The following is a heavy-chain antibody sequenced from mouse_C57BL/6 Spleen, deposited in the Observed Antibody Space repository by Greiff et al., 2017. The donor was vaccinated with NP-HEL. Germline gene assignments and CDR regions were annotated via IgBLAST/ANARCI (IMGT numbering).Heavy chain of an antibody. J-gene: IGHJ4*01. CDR2: FTMYSDAT. Sequence: LQQSGAELVRPGSSVKLSCKASYFAFMASAMHWVKQRPGHGLEWIGSFTMYSDATEYSDNFKGKATLTANTSSSTAYMELSSLTSEDSAVYYGARSSDGYAMDYWGQGTSVTVSS. CDR3: ARSSDGYAMDY. V-gene: IGHV1-49*01. CDR1: YFAFMASA.